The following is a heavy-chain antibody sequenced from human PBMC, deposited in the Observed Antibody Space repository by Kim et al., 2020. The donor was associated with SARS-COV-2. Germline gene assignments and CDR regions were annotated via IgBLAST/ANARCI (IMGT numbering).Heavy chain of an antibody. J-gene: IGHJ6*02. CDR1: GFTFSSYS. CDR2: ISSSSTI. Sequence: GGSLRLSCAASGFTFSSYSMNWVRQAPGKGLEWVSYISSSSTIYYADSVKGRFTISRDNAKNSLYLQMNSLRDEDTAVYYCARVIVDTAMVYGLDVWGQGTTVTVSS. D-gene: IGHD5-18*01. V-gene: IGHV3-48*02. CDR3: ARVIVDTAMVYGLDV.